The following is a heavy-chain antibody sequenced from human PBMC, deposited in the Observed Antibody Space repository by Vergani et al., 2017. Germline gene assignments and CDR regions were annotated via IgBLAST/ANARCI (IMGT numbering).Heavy chain of an antibody. CDR1: GGTFSSYA. Sequence: QVQLVQSGAEVKKPGSSVKVSCKASGGTFSSYAISWVRQAPGQGLEWMGRILPILGIANYAQKFQGRVTITADKSTSTAYMELSSLRSEDTAVYYCARDRGTAPVGDNWFDPWGQGTLVTVSS. V-gene: IGHV1-69*04. CDR2: ILPILGIA. D-gene: IGHD3-10*01. CDR3: ARDRGTAPVGDNWFDP. J-gene: IGHJ5*02.